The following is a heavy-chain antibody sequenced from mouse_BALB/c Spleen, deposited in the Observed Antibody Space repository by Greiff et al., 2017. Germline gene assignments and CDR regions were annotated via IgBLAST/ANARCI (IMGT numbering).Heavy chain of an antibody. V-gene: IGHV1-18*01. J-gene: IGHJ4*01. CDR3: ARRYYGSSWEAMDY. D-gene: IGHD1-1*01. CDR1: GYTFTDYN. Sequence: EVKLQQSGPELVKPGASVKIPCKASGYTFTDYNMDWVKQSHGKSLEWIGDINPNNGGTIYNQKFKGKATLTVDKSSSTAYMELRSLTSEDTAVYYCARRYYGSSWEAMDYWGQGTSVTVSS. CDR2: INPNNGGT.